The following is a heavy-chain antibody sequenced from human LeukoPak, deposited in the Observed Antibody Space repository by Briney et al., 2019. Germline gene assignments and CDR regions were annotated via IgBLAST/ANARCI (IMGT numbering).Heavy chain of an antibody. CDR3: ATGFRYFDY. V-gene: IGHV3-23*01. CDR2: ISGTGGST. J-gene: IGHJ4*02. CDR1: GFTFSSFA. Sequence: GGSLRLSCAAAGFTFSSFAMDWVSQAQGKGLEWVSAISGTGGSTYYADSVKGRFTISRDNTKNTLYLQMNSLRAEDTAVYFCATGFRYFDYWGQGALVTVSS.